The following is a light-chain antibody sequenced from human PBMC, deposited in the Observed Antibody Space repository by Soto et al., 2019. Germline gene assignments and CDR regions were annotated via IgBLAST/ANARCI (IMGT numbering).Light chain of an antibody. V-gene: IGKV3-20*01. J-gene: IGKJ4*01. CDR3: QQHGSSPHT. CDR2: AAP. Sequence: SVLTQSPGTLSLSPGDRATLSCRASQRVSISYLGWYQQKPGQAPRLLIYAAPGRATGIPDRFSGSGSGTDFNLPIRSLDPEACAVYYCQQHGSSPHTLGGGTKVDTK. CDR1: QRVSISY.